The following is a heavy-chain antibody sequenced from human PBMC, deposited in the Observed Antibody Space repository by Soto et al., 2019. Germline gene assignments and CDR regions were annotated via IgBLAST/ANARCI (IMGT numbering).Heavy chain of an antibody. J-gene: IGHJ4*02. CDR1: GFTFSNYA. V-gene: IGHV3-23*01. D-gene: IGHD3-16*01. CDR2: ISGSGGRS. CDR3: AKAYFVWSSEQPYYFDY. Sequence: EVQLLDSGGGLVQPGGSLRLFCAASGFTFSNYAMTWVRQGPGKGLEWVSGISGSGGRSYYADSVKGRFTISRDNSKSTLYLQMNSLRAEDTAVYYCAKAYFVWSSEQPYYFDYWGQGTLVNVSS.